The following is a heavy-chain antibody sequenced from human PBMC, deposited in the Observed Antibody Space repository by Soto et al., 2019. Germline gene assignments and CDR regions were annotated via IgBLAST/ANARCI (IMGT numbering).Heavy chain of an antibody. V-gene: IGHV4-30-2*01. CDR2: ILHTGGT. CDR1: GLSLRGAGFS. J-gene: IGHJ4*02. D-gene: IGHD3-10*01. Sequence: SETQSLTYSFSGLSLRGAGFSWIWIRPPPGKGLEWIGYILHTGGTQYNPSLKSRVSMSVNKSKNQFSLHLTSVTAADTAVYYCARLQFGEGFDYWGQGALVTVSS. CDR3: ARLQFGEGFDY.